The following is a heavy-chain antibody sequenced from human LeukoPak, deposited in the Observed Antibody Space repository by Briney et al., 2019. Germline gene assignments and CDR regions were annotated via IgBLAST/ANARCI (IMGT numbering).Heavy chain of an antibody. CDR1: GGSISSYY. J-gene: IGHJ4*02. Sequence: SETLSLTCTVSGGSISSYYWSWIRQPPGKGLEWIGYIYYSGSTNYNPSLKSRVTISVDTSKNQFSLKLSSVTAADTAVYYCAKSSRPVISMAFFDYWGQGTLVTVSS. CDR3: AKSSRPVISMAFFDY. D-gene: IGHD2/OR15-2a*01. V-gene: IGHV4-59*01. CDR2: IYYSGST.